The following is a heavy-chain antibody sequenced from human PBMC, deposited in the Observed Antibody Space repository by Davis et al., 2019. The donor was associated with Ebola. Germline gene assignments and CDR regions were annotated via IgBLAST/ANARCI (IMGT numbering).Heavy chain of an antibody. CDR2: VDSSGGAT. CDR3: AKIEAYGSGNYFDY. Sequence: GGSLRLSCAPSGFNFGSYAMNWARQAPGKGLEWVSAVDSSGGATYYADSVKGRFTISRDTSSVYLQMNSLRVEDTAVYYCAKIEAYGSGNYFDYWGQGTLVTISS. CDR1: GFNFGSYA. J-gene: IGHJ4*02. D-gene: IGHD3-10*01. V-gene: IGHV3-23*01.